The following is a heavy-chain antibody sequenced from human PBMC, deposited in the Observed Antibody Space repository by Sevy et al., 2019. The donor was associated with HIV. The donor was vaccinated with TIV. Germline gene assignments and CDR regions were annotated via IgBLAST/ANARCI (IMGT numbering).Heavy chain of an antibody. J-gene: IGHJ4*02. Sequence: GGSLRLSCAASGFTFSSYAMSWVRQAPGKGLEWVSAISGSGGSTYYADSVKGRFTISRDNSKNTLYLQMNSLRAEDTAVYYCAKADEDIVAVPAAPFDYWGQGTLVTVSS. CDR3: AKADEDIVAVPAAPFDY. V-gene: IGHV3-23*01. D-gene: IGHD2-2*01. CDR1: GFTFSSYA. CDR2: ISGSGGST.